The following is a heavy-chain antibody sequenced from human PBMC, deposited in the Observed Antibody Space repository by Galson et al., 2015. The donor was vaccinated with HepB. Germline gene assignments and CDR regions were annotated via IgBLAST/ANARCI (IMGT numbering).Heavy chain of an antibody. D-gene: IGHD2-15*01. CDR2: INPSSGGT. J-gene: IGHJ4*02. Sequence: SVKVSGKASGYTFTAYYIHWGRQAPGQGLEWMGIINPSSGGTNYAQKFQGRVTMTRDTATCTVYRDLSSLKADDTAIYYCARGADLGYCSGKNCYHPQYLNNWGQGTLVTVSS. CDR3: ARGADLGYCSGKNCYHPQYLNN. V-gene: IGHV1-46*01. CDR1: GYTFTAYY.